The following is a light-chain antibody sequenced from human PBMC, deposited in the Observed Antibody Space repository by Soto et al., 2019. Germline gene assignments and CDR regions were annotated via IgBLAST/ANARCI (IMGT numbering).Light chain of an antibody. CDR3: QVWDIMSDNYV. CDR2: YDS. Sequence: SYELTQPPSVSVAPEKTATITCGGNNIGNKRVHWYRQKPGQAPVLVISYDSARPSGIPERSSGSNSRNTATLNMSRVEAGDEADYYCQVWDIMSDNYVFGSGPKVTVL. CDR1: NIGNKR. V-gene: IGLV3-21*04. J-gene: IGLJ1*01.